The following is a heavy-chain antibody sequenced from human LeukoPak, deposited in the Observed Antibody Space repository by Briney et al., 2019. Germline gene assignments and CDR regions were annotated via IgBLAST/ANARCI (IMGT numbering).Heavy chain of an antibody. Sequence: SETLSLTCTVSGGSIRSSSYYWGWIRQPPGKGLEWIGSIYHIGSTYYHPSLKSRVTISVDTSKNQFSLNLSSVTAADTAVYYCARLGTAIVDSWGQGTLVTVSS. CDR1: GGSIRSSSYY. D-gene: IGHD5-18*01. CDR3: ARLGTAIVDS. CDR2: IYHIGST. V-gene: IGHV4-39*01. J-gene: IGHJ4*02.